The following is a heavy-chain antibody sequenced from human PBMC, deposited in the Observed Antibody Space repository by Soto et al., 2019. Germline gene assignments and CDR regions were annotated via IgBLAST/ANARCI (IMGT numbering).Heavy chain of an antibody. CDR1: GYTFSNYY. Sequence: ASVKVSCKASGYTFSNYYMHWVRQVPGQGLEWMGWINPNSGGTKFAQKFQGRVTLARDTSTGTGYMELSRLRSDDTAVYYCVRAMYDTDSSGYTRCFDYWGQGTLVTVSS. J-gene: IGHJ4*02. CDR3: VRAMYDTDSSGYTRCFDY. CDR2: INPNSGGT. D-gene: IGHD3-22*01. V-gene: IGHV1-2*02.